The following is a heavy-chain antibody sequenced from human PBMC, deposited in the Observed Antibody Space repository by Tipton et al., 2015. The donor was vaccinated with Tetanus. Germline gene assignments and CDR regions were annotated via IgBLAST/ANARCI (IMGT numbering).Heavy chain of an antibody. CDR1: GFTFSIYG. CDR2: TSYDGTFK. D-gene: IGHD1-1*01. CDR3: ARDIDVPGTTLYFDY. V-gene: IGHV3-30*03. J-gene: IGHJ4*02. Sequence: SLRLSCTTSGFTFSIYGMHWVRQAPGKGLEWVSFTSYDGTFKFYLESVKGRFTVSRDNAKNSLYLQMNGLRVEDTAVYYCARDIDVPGTTLYFDYWGQGTLVTVSS.